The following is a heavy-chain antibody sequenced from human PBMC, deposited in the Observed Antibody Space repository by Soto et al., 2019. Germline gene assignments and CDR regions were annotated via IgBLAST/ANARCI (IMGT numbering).Heavy chain of an antibody. CDR1: GGTFDNFI. Sequence: QVQLVQSGAEVKEPGSSVRVSCKASGGTFDNFIMNWVRQTPGRGLEWMGGIVPMLGTPTYAEKFKGRVTISATGSTSTMYMEVTSLRSEDTAIYYCARNGTYSSSRSQYSGMEVWVQGTTVTVSS. CDR2: IVPMLGTP. J-gene: IGHJ6*02. CDR3: ARNGTYSSSRSQYSGMEV. V-gene: IGHV1-69*01. D-gene: IGHD1-26*01.